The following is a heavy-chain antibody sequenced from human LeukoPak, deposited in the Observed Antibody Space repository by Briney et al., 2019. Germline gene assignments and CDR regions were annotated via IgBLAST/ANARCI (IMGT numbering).Heavy chain of an antibody. CDR3: AGGGDTAMVLYYMDV. J-gene: IGHJ6*03. Sequence: PSETLSLTCTVSGGSISSYYWSWIRQPPGKGLEWIGYIYYSGSTNYNPSLKSRVTISVDTSKNQFSLKLSSVTAADTAVYYWAGGGDTAMVLYYMDVWGKGTTVTVSS. CDR2: IYYSGST. D-gene: IGHD5-18*01. CDR1: GGSISSYY. V-gene: IGHV4-59*01.